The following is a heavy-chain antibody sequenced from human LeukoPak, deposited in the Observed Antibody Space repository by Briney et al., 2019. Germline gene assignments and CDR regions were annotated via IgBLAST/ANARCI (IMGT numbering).Heavy chain of an antibody. CDR2: IYYSGST. CDR3: ARRRYSNYATDGPNWFDP. Sequence: SETLSLTCTVSGGSISSYYWSWIRQPPGRGLEWIGYIYYSGSTNYNPSLKSRVTISVDTSKNQFSLKLSSVTAADTAVTYCARRRYSNYATDGPNWFDPWGQGTLVTVSS. V-gene: IGHV4-59*08. CDR1: GGSISSYY. D-gene: IGHD4-11*01. J-gene: IGHJ5*02.